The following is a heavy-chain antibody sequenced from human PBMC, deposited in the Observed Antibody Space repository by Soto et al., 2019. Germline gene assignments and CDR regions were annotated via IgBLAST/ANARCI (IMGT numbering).Heavy chain of an antibody. J-gene: IGHJ4*02. CDR1: GFTFSSSW. D-gene: IGHD6-19*01. CDR2: INSDGSRT. CDR3: ARGPTGWYGYDY. Sequence: EVQLVESGGGLVQPGGSLRLSCAASGFTFSSSWMHWVRQAPGKGLGWVSRINSDGSRTTYADSVKGRFTISRDNAKNTLYLQMSSLRAEDTALYYCARGPTGWYGYDYWGQGTLVTVSS. V-gene: IGHV3-74*01.